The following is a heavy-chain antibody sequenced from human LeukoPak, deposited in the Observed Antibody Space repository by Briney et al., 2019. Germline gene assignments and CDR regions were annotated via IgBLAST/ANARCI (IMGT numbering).Heavy chain of an antibody. CDR1: GFTFDDYA. CDR3: AKATGWLQSPSDY. V-gene: IGHV3-30*18. CDR2: ISYDGSNK. Sequence: GGSLRLSCAASGFTFDDYAMHWVRQTPGKGLEWVAVISYDGSNKYYADSVKGRFTISRDNSKNTLYLQMNSLRAEDTAVYYCAKATGWLQSPSDYWGQGTLVTVSS. J-gene: IGHJ4*02. D-gene: IGHD5-24*01.